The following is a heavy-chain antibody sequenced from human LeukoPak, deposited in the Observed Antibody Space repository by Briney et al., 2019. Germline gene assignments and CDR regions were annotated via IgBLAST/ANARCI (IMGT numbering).Heavy chain of an antibody. CDR3: ARGPTRYYFDY. CDR1: GGSTSFYY. Sequence: TPSETLSLTCTVSGGSTSFYYWSWIRQPPGRGLEWIGYIYYSGNTNYNPSLKSPVSISIDTSKNQFSLKLNSVTAADTAVYYCARGPTRYYFDYWGQGILVTVSS. V-gene: IGHV4-59*01. D-gene: IGHD1/OR15-1a*01. CDR2: IYYSGNT. J-gene: IGHJ4*02.